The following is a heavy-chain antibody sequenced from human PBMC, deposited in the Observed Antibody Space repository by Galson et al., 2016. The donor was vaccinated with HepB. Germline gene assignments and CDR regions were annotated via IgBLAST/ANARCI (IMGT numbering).Heavy chain of an antibody. V-gene: IGHV1-2*06. CDR3: VSGDGVVVPAEYKWFDP. CDR2: INSNSGEA. CDR1: GYTYTDYY. D-gene: IGHD2-2*01. Sequence: SVKVSCKASGYTYTDYYVHWVRQAPGLGLEWMGRINSNSGEANYAQRFKGRFTMTRDKSNSTTYMEMSRLRSDDMAICYCVSGDGVVVPAEYKWFDPWGHGTLVTVSS. J-gene: IGHJ5*02.